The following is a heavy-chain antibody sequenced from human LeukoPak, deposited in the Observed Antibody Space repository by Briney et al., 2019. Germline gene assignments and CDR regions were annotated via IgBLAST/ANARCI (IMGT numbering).Heavy chain of an antibody. CDR1: GFALSSYG. Sequence: PGGSLRLSCAASGFALSSYGMYWVRQTPDKGREWVAYSRRDGTYVNYAGSVKGRFIISRDNSKNTLGLQMNSLRVEDTALYYCASGGPTRGTLASWGQGTLVPVPS. V-gene: IGHV3-30*02. CDR3: ASGGPTRGTLAS. J-gene: IGHJ4*02. CDR2: SRRDGTYV. D-gene: IGHD1-26*01.